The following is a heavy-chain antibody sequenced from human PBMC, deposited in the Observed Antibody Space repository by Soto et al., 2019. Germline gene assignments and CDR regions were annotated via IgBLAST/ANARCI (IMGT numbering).Heavy chain of an antibody. CDR1: GFTFSNYA. J-gene: IGHJ1*01. CDR3: VLSDCSSTDCRRFPH. D-gene: IGHD2-2*01. CDR2: ISGYGDST. Sequence: EVQLLESGGGLVQPGGSLRLSCVASGFTFSNYAMSWVRQAPGKGLEWVSAISGYGDSTYYADSVKGRFTISRDYSKNTLYLQMNSLRADDTAVHYFVLSDCSSTDCRRFPHWGQGTLVSV. V-gene: IGHV3-23*01.